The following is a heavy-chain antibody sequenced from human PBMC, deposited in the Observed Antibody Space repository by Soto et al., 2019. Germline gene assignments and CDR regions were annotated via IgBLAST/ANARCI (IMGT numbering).Heavy chain of an antibody. D-gene: IGHD3-3*01. CDR3: ARDTYYDFWSGYLPHYYYYGMDV. J-gene: IGHJ6*02. V-gene: IGHV4-4*07. Sequence: LICTVSGGSISSYYWSWIRQPAGKGLEWIGRIYTSGSTNYNPSLKSRVTMSVDTSKNQFSLKLSSVTAADTAVYYCARDTYYDFWSGYLPHYYYYGMDVWRQGCTGTVSS. CDR2: IYTSGST. CDR1: GGSISSYY.